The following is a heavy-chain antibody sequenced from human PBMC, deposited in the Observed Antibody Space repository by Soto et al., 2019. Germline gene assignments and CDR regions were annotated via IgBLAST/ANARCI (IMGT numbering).Heavy chain of an antibody. CDR1: GFTFSSYA. D-gene: IGHD3-22*01. CDR3: ARDGRKYYYDSSGYY. Sequence: QVQLVESGGGVVQPGRSLRLSCAASGFTFSSYAMHWVRQAPGKGLEWVAVISYDGSNKYYADSVKGRFTISRDNSKNTLYLQMNRLRAEDTAVYYCARDGRKYYYDSSGYYWGQGTLVTVSS. CDR2: ISYDGSNK. V-gene: IGHV3-30-3*01. J-gene: IGHJ4*02.